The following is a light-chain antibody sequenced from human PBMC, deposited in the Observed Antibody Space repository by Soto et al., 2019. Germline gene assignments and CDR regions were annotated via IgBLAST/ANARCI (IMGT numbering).Light chain of an antibody. Sequence: DIQMTQSPSSLSASVGDRVTITCRASQSINNYLNWYQQKPGEAPKVLIYAASSLHRGVPSRFSGYGSGTDFTLTISSLQPDDFATYYCQQSYTTPPLTFGGGTKVEMK. V-gene: IGKV1-39*01. J-gene: IGKJ4*01. CDR3: QQSYTTPPLT. CDR1: QSINNY. CDR2: AAS.